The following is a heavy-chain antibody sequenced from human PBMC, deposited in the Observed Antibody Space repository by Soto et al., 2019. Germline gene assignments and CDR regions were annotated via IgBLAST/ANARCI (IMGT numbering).Heavy chain of an antibody. CDR2: IYYSGST. J-gene: IGHJ6*03. CDR1: GGSISSSSYY. CDR3: ARQRITMVRGVIYYYYYMDV. D-gene: IGHD3-10*01. Sequence: PSETLSLTCTVSGGSISSSSYYWGWIRQPPGKGLEWIGSIYYSGSTYYNPSLKSRVTISVDTSKNQFSLKLSSVTAADTAVYYCARQRITMVRGVIYYYYYMDVWGKGTAVTSP. V-gene: IGHV4-39*01.